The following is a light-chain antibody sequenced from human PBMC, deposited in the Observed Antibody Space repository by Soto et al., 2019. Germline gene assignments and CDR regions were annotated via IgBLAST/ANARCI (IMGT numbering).Light chain of an antibody. CDR1: QSISSY. V-gene: IGKV1-9*01. CDR2: AAS. Sequence: DIPLTHSQSSLSASLLHLVTTXTGASQSISSYLNWYQQKPGKAPKLLIYAASSLQSGVPSRFSGSGSGTEFTLTISSLQPEDFATYYCQQLNNYPITFGQGTRLEI. CDR3: QQLNNYPIT. J-gene: IGKJ5*01.